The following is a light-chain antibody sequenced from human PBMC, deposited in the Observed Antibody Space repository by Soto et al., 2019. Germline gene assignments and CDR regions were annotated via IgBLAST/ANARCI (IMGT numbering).Light chain of an antibody. CDR1: QSVLFSSNNKNY. J-gene: IGKJ4*01. CDR3: QLYYSPPVT. Sequence: DIVMTQSPDSLAVSLGERATINCKSSQSVLFSSNNKNYLAWFQQTPGQPPKLLIYWASTRESGVPDRFSGSGSGTDFTLTISSLQAEDVAVYYCQLYYSPPVTFDGGTKVEIK. V-gene: IGKV4-1*01. CDR2: WAS.